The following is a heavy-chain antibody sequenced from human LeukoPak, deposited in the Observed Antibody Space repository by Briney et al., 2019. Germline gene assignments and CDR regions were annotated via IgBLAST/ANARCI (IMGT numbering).Heavy chain of an antibody. CDR2: INPSGGST. V-gene: IGHV1-46*01. CDR3: ARDRRGGLRKGYFDY. J-gene: IGHJ4*02. Sequence: GASVKVSCKASGYTFTSYYMHWVRQAPGQGLEWMGIINPSGGSTSYAQKFQGRVTMTRDTSTSTVYMELSSLRSEDTAAYYCARDRRGGLRKGYFDYWGQGTLVTVSS. D-gene: IGHD5-12*01. CDR1: GYTFTSYY.